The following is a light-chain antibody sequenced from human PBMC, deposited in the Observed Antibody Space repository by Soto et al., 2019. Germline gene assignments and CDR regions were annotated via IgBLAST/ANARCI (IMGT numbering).Light chain of an antibody. CDR3: GTWDNSLSAGV. CDR2: DNN. CDR1: SSNIRSTY. J-gene: IGLJ1*01. V-gene: IGLV1-51*01. Sequence: QSALTQPPSVSAAPGQKVTISCSGSSSNIRSTYVSWYQQLPGTAPKLLIYDNNKRPSGIPDRFSGSKSGTSATLGITGLQTGDEADYYCGTWDNSLSAGVFGTGTKLTVL.